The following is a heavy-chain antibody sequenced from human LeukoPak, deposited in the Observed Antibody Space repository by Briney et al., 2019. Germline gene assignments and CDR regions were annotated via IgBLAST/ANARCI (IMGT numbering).Heavy chain of an antibody. J-gene: IGHJ4*02. V-gene: IGHV3-33*01. Sequence: PGTSLRLSCAASGFTFSSYGMHWVRQAPGKGLEWVAVIWYDGSNKYYADSVKGRFTISRDNSKNTLYLQMNSLRAEDTAVYYCARDDCSSTSCYYHYWGQGTLVTVSS. CDR2: IWYDGSNK. D-gene: IGHD2-2*01. CDR3: ARDDCSSTSCYYHY. CDR1: GFTFSSYG.